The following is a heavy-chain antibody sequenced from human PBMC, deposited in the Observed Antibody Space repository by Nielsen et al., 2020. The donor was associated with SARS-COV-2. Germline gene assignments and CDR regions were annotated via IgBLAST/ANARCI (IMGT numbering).Heavy chain of an antibody. J-gene: IGHJ5*02. V-gene: IGHV4-30-4*01. CDR1: GDSITTAGYF. D-gene: IGHD2-2*02. Sequence: SETLSLTCTVSGDSITTAGYFWTWIRQSPGKGLEWIGNINYIGTTSYNPTLKSRVSISRDTSTTQFSLQLTSVTVADTAVYYCARPVVIPAAIRPGWFDPWGQGTLVIVSS. CDR2: INYIGTT. CDR3: ARPVVIPAAIRPGWFDP.